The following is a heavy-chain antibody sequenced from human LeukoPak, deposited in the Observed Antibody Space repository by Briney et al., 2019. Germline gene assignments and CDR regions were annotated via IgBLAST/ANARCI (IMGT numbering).Heavy chain of an antibody. CDR1: GFTFSSYG. D-gene: IGHD4/OR15-4a*01. V-gene: IGHV3-21*01. Sequence: GGSLRLSCAASGFTFSSYGMHWVRQAPGKGLEWVAFIGSRTGNIYYADSVKGRFSISRDNAKDSVYLQMNSLRADDTAVYYCARETEPLDYGDSTNLDYWGQGTLVTVSS. CDR2: IGSRTGNI. CDR3: ARETEPLDYGDSTNLDY. J-gene: IGHJ4*02.